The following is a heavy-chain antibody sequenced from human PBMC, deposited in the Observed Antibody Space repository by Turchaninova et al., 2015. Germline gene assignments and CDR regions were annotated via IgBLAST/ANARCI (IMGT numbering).Heavy chain of an antibody. J-gene: IGHJ4*02. CDR2: ISSSGGST. CDR1: GFTFCNYA. Sequence: LVASGGGLVPPGGALVLSRRAFGFTFCNYARHGVRRAPGKGLEYVSTISSSGGSTYYANSVKGRFTISRDNSKNTLYLQMGSLRAEDMAVYYCARPLTQQWLALDYWGQGTLVTVSS. CDR3: ARPLTQQWLALDY. V-gene: IGHV3-64*01. D-gene: IGHD6-19*01.